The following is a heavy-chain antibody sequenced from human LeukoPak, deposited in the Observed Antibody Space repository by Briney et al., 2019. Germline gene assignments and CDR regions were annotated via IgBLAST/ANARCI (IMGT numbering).Heavy chain of an antibody. CDR3: ARDQLGGDPHDYYYYYMDV. D-gene: IGHD4-17*01. CDR2: IYSGGST. CDR1: GFTVSSNY. V-gene: IGHV3-53*01. Sequence: GGSLRLSCAASGFTVSSNYMSWVRQAPGKGLEWVSVIYSGGSTYYADSVKGRFTISRDNSKNTLYLQMDGLRTEDTALYYCARDQLGGDPHDYYYYYMDVWGKGTTVTVSS. J-gene: IGHJ6*03.